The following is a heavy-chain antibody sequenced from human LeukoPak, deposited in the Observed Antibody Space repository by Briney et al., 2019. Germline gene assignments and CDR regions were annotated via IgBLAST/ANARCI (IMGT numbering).Heavy chain of an antibody. J-gene: IGHJ4*02. V-gene: IGHV3-30*02. D-gene: IGHD3-10*01. CDR2: IRYSGSD. CDR3: ASDPPRGY. CDR1: GFTFSSYG. Sequence: PGGSLRLSCVASGFTFSSYGMHWVRQAPGTGLEWVAFIRYSGSDNYADSVKGRFTISRDNAKNSLHLQMNSLRAEDTAVYYCASDPPRGYWGQGTLVTVSS.